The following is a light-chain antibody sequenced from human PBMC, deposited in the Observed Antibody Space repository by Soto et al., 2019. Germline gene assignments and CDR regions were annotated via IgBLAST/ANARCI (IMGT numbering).Light chain of an antibody. J-gene: IGLJ2*01. CDR1: SSNIGNNY. V-gene: IGLV1-51*01. CDR2: DNN. Sequence: QSVLTQPPSVSAAPGQKVTISCTGSSSNIGNNYVSWYQHLPGTAPKLLIYDNNKRPSEIPDRFSGSKSGTSATLGITGLQTGDEADYYCGTCNSSLSALVFGGGTKLTVL. CDR3: GTCNSSLSALV.